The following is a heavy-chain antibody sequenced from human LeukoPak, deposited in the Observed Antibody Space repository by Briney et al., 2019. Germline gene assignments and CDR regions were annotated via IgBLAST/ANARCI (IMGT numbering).Heavy chain of an antibody. Sequence: GESLKISRKGSGYSFTSYWIGWVRQMPGKGLEWMGIIYPGDSDTRYSPSFQGQVTISADKSISTAYLQWSSLKASDTAMYYCARHVSTREYINWFDPWGQGTLVTVSS. J-gene: IGHJ5*02. CDR2: IYPGDSDT. V-gene: IGHV5-51*01. CDR1: GYSFTSYW. CDR3: ARHVSTREYINWFDP. D-gene: IGHD6-6*01.